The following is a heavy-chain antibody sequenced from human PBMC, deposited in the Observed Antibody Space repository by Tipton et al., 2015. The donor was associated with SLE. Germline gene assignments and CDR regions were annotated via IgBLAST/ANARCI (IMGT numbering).Heavy chain of an antibody. V-gene: IGHV4-39*07. CDR3: ARGGSLYSNGWFDP. D-gene: IGHD4-11*01. CDR1: GGSISSSSYY. Sequence: TLSLTCTVSGGSISSSSYYWGWIRQPPGKGLEWIGSIYYSGSTYYNPSLKSRVTISVDTSKNQFSLKMRSVTAADTAVYYCARGGSLYSNGWFDPWGQGTLVTVYS. CDR2: IYYSGST. J-gene: IGHJ5*02.